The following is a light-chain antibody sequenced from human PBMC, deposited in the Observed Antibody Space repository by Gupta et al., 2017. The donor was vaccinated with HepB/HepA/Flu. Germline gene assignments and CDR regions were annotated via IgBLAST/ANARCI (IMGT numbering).Light chain of an antibody. J-gene: IGLJ2*01. CDR1: NIGSKT. CDR3: QVWDSTGFHSMV. Sequence: SYVLTQPPSVSAAPGRPARIICGGNNIGSKTVHWYQQRPGQAPVLVVYDDRDRPSGIPGRFSGSNSGNTATLTISRVEAGDEADYYCQVWDSTGFHSMVFGGGTQLTVL. V-gene: IGLV3-21*02. CDR2: DDR.